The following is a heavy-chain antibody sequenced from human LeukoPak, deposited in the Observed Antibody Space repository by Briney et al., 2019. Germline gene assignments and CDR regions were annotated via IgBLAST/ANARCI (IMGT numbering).Heavy chain of an antibody. CDR3: ARDRPSSGGNYFDL. D-gene: IGHD2-15*01. Sequence: GGSLRLSCAASGFTFSSYSMNWVRQAPGKGLEWVSYIGSSGSPIYYADSVKGRFTISRDNAKNSLYLQMNSLRAEDTAVYYCARDRPSSGGNYFDLWGRGTLVTVSS. CDR1: GFTFSSYS. J-gene: IGHJ2*01. V-gene: IGHV3-48*04. CDR2: IGSSGSPI.